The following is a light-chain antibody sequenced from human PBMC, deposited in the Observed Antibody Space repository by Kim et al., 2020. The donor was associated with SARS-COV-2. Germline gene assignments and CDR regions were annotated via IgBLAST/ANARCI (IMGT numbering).Light chain of an antibody. J-gene: IGLJ2*01. Sequence: PGKTARITCGGNNIGSKSVPWYQQTPGQAPVLVIYYDSDRPSGIPERFSGSNSGNTATLTISRVEAGDEADYYCQVCDSSSSDHVVFGGGTQLTVL. CDR1: NIGSKS. CDR2: YDS. V-gene: IGLV3-21*04. CDR3: QVCDSSSSDHVV.